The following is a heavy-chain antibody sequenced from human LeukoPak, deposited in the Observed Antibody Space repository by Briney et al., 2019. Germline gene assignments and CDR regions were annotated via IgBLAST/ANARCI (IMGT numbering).Heavy chain of an antibody. CDR1: GFTFSSSA. CDR3: ARSPTRSLRVGEFDF. Sequence: GGSLRLSCAASGFTFSSSAMSWVRQAPGMGLEWVSGISGSGDYTFYADSVKGRFAISRDNSKDTLYLQMNSLRAGDTAVYYCARSPTRSLRVGEFDFWGQGTLVTVSS. D-gene: IGHD1-26*01. J-gene: IGHJ4*02. CDR2: ISGSGDYT. V-gene: IGHV3-23*01.